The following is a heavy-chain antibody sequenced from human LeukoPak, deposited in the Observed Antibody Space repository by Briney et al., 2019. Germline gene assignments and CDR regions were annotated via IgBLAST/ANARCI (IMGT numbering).Heavy chain of an antibody. Sequence: SETLSLTCSVSGGSISSGGYWSWIRQPPGKGLEWIRYIYHSGSTYYNPSLKSRVTMSVDRSKNQFSLNLSSVTAADTAVYYCARHIIWNSSFDYWGQGTLVTVSS. V-gene: IGHV4-30-2*01. D-gene: IGHD1-7*01. J-gene: IGHJ4*02. CDR2: IYHSGST. CDR3: ARHIIWNSSFDY. CDR1: GGSISSGGY.